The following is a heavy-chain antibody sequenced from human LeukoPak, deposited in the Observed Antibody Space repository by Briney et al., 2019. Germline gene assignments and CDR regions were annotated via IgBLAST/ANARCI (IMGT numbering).Heavy chain of an antibody. Sequence: SQTLSLTCTVSGGSISSGGYCWSWIRQPPGKGLEWIGDIFHSGSTYYNPSLKSRVTISVDTSKYQFSLKLSSVTAADTAVYYCARVRVRSRLGGDAFDIWGQGTMVTVSS. CDR2: IFHSGST. CDR1: GGSISSGGYC. CDR3: ARVRVRSRLGGDAFDI. V-gene: IGHV4-30-2*01. D-gene: IGHD2-15*01. J-gene: IGHJ3*02.